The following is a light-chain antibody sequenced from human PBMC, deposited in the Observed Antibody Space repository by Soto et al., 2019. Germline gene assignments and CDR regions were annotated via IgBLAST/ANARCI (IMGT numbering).Light chain of an antibody. J-gene: IGKJ1*01. V-gene: IGKV3-20*01. CDR3: HQYGNSPQT. CDR1: QSVSSNY. CDR2: GAA. Sequence: EIVLTQSPGTLALAPGERATLSCRASQSVSSNYLAGYQQRPGQAPGLLIYGAASRATGIPDRFSGSGSGTDFTLTISRLEPGDFAVYYCHQYGNSPQTFGQGTKVDIK.